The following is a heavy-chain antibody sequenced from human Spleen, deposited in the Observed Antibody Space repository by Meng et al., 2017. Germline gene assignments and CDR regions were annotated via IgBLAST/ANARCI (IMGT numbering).Heavy chain of an antibody. D-gene: IGHD3-3*01. CDR2: INSDGSST. CDR3: ARDNYDFWSGYSGSYAFDI. V-gene: IGHV3-74*01. J-gene: IGHJ3*02. CDR1: GFTFSSYW. Sequence: GESLKISCAASGFTFSSYWMHWVRQAPGKGLVWVSRINSDGSSTSYADSVKGRFTISRDNAKNTLYLQMNSLRAEDTAVYYCARDNYDFWSGYSGSYAFDIWGQGTMVTVSS.